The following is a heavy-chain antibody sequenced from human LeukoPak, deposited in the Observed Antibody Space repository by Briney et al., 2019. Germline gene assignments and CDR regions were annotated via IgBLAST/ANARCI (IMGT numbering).Heavy chain of an antibody. CDR2: ISSSSSYI. CDR1: GFTFSSYW. J-gene: IGHJ3*02. Sequence: GGSLRLSCAASGFTFSSYWMSWVRQAPGKGLEWVSSISSSSSYIYYADSVKGRFTISRDNAKNSLYLQMNSLRAEDTAVYYCARAYWEDGDYEDAFDIWGQGTMVTVSS. D-gene: IGHD4-17*01. CDR3: ARAYWEDGDYEDAFDI. V-gene: IGHV3-21*01.